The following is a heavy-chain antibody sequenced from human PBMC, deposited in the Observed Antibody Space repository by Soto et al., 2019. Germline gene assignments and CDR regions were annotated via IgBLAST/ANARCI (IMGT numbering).Heavy chain of an antibody. CDR3: ARLAVAAKGEDY. J-gene: IGHJ4*02. D-gene: IGHD6-19*01. V-gene: IGHV3-74*01. CDR2: INSDGSST. CDR1: GFTFSSYW. Sequence: EVQLVESGGGLVQPGGSLRLSCAASGFTFSSYWMHWVHQAPGKGLVWVSRINSDGSSTSYADSVKGRFTISRDNAKNTLYLQMNSLRAEDTAVYYCARLAVAAKGEDYWGQGTLVTVSS.